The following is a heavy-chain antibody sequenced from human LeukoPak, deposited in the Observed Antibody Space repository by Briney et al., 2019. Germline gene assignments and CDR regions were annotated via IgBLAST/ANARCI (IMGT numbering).Heavy chain of an antibody. CDR2: IYYSGST. CDR3: ARGVVLRYCSSTSCYYWFDP. Sequence: WIRQPPGKGLEWIGSIYYSGSTYYNPSLKSRVTISVDTSKNQFSLKLSSVTAADTAVYYCARGVVLRYCSSTSCYYWFDPWGQGTLVTVSS. J-gene: IGHJ5*02. D-gene: IGHD2-2*01. V-gene: IGHV4-39*07.